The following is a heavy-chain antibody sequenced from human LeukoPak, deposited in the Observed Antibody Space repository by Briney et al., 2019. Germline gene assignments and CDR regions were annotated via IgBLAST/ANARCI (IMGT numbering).Heavy chain of an antibody. Sequence: ASVKVSXKASGYTFTGYYMHWVRQAPGQGLEWMGRINPNSGGTNYAQKFQGRVTMTRDTSISTAYMELSRLRSDDTAVYYCASGPYNWNDEGDYWSQGTLVTVSS. CDR2: INPNSGGT. CDR3: ASGPYNWNDEGDY. D-gene: IGHD1-20*01. CDR1: GYTFTGYY. V-gene: IGHV1-2*06. J-gene: IGHJ4*02.